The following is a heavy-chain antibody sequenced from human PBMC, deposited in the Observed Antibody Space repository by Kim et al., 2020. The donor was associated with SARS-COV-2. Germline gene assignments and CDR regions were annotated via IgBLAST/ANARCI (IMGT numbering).Heavy chain of an antibody. D-gene: IGHD1-1*01. J-gene: IGHJ4*02. CDR3: AKQLIGARGYFDY. Sequence: GGSLRLSCAASGFAISSYTMSWVRQAPGKGLEWVSALNARGDSTYNRDSVKGRFTISRDNSKNTLYLQMHSLRAEDTAVYYCAKQLIGARGYFDYWGQGTLVTVSS. CDR1: GFAISSYT. V-gene: IGHV3-23*01. CDR2: LNARGDST.